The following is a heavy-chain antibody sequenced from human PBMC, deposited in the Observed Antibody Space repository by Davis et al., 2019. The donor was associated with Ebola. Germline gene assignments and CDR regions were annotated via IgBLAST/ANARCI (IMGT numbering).Heavy chain of an antibody. CDR3: AREETYSGTYYIDY. J-gene: IGHJ4*02. CDR2: VYYSGST. D-gene: IGHD1-26*01. Sequence: SETLSLTCTVSGGSISSSRYYWGWIRQPPGKGLEWIGSVYYSGSTNYNPSLKSRVTISVDMSKNQFSLKLSSVTAADTAVYYCAREETYSGTYYIDYWGQGTLVTVSS. CDR1: GGSISSSRYY. V-gene: IGHV4-39*07.